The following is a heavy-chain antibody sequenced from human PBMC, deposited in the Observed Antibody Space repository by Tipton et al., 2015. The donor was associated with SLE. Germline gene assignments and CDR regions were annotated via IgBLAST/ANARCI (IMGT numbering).Heavy chain of an antibody. CDR3: AKDELTGYSSSWAFDY. Sequence: GLVKPSETLSLTCAVYGGSFSGYYWSWIRQAPGKGLEWVSAISGSGGSTYYADSVKGRFTISRDNSKNTLYLQMNSLRAEDTAVYYWAKDELTGYSSSWAFDYWGQGTLVTVSS. V-gene: IGHV3-23*01. CDR1: GGSFSGYY. J-gene: IGHJ4*02. CDR2: ISGSGGST. D-gene: IGHD6-13*01.